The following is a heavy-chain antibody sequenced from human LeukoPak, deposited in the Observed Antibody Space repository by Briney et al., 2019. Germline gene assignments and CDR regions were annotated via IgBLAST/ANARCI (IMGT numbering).Heavy chain of an antibody. CDR2: IYSGGST. D-gene: IGHD1-26*01. CDR3: ARDYGGSYGLGY. CDR1: GFTVSSNY. J-gene: IGHJ4*02. Sequence: GRSLRLSCAASGFTVSSNYMSWVRQAPGKGLEWVSVIYSGGSTYYADSVKGRFTISRDNSKNTLYLQMNSLRAEDTAVYYCARDYGGSYGLGYWGQGTLVTVSS. V-gene: IGHV3-53*01.